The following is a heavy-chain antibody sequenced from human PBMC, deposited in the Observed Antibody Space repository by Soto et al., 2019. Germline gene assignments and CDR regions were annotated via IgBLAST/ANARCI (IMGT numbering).Heavy chain of an antibody. CDR1: GFTFRSYG. J-gene: IGHJ4*02. V-gene: IGHV3-33*01. D-gene: IGHD3-3*01. CDR2: IWYDGSNK. CDR3: ARDSFGVDY. Sequence: PGGSLRLSCAASGFTFRSYGMHWVRQAPGKGLEWVAVIWYDGSNKYYADSVKGRFTVSRDNSKNTLYLQMNSLRAEDTAVYFCARDSFGVDYWGQGTLVTVSS.